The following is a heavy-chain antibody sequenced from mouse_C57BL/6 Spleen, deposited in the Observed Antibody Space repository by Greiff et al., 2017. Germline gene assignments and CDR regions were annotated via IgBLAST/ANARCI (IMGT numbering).Heavy chain of an antibody. V-gene: IGHV5-16*01. Sequence: EVMLVESEGGLVQPGSSMKLSCTASGFTFSDYYMAWVRQVPEKGLEWVANINYDGSSTNYLDSLKSRFIISRDNAKNILYLQMSSLKSEDTATDYCARGDYDRYYFDYWGQGTTLTVSS. CDR2: INYDGSST. CDR3: ARGDYDRYYFDY. J-gene: IGHJ2*01. CDR1: GFTFSDYY. D-gene: IGHD2-4*01.